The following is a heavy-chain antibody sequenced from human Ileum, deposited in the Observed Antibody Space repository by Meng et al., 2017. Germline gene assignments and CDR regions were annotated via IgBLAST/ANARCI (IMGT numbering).Heavy chain of an antibody. V-gene: IGHV3-7*01. CDR3: VIIAAAGTTFDI. J-gene: IGHJ3*02. CDR2: IKQDGSHE. D-gene: IGHD6-13*01. CDR1: GFTFSNYW. Sequence: GGSLRLSCAASGFTFSNYWMTWVRQAPGKGLEWVANIKQDGSHENYVDSVRGRFTISRDNAKNSVYLQMNSLNAEDTAVYYCVIIAAAGTTFDIWGRGTMVTV.